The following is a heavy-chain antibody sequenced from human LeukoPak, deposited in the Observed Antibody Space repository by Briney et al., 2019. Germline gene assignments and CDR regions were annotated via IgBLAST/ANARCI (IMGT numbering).Heavy chain of an antibody. CDR2: ISGSGGRS. J-gene: IGHJ4*02. CDR1: GFTFINYN. V-gene: IGHV3-23*01. CDR3: AKGGPQFFDY. D-gene: IGHD5-24*01. Sequence: GGSLRLSCAASGFTFINYNMDWVRQAPGKGLEWVSTISGSGGRSYSEDPVKGRFTISRDNSRNTLYLQMNSLRVEDTAIYYCAKGGPQFFDYWGQGTLVTVSS.